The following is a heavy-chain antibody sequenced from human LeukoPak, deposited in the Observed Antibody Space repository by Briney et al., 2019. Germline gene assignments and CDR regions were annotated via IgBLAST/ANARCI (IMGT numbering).Heavy chain of an antibody. J-gene: IGHJ3*02. CDR1: GGSIRSSSYY. Sequence: SETLSLTCTVSGGSIRSSSYYWGWIRQPPGKGLEWIGSIYYSGSTYYNPSLKSRVTISVDTSKNQFSLKLSSVTAADTAVYYCASPDMTTVGHDAFDIWGQGTMVTVSS. V-gene: IGHV4-39*07. CDR2: IYYSGST. CDR3: ASPDMTTVGHDAFDI. D-gene: IGHD4-23*01.